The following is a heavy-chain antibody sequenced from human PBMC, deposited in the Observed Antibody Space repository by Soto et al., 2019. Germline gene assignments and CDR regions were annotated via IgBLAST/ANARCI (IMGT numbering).Heavy chain of an antibody. D-gene: IGHD3-3*01. Sequence: QVPLVQSGAEVKKPGASVKVSCKASGYTFTSYAMHWVRQAPGQRLEWMGWINAGNGNTKYSQKFQGRVTITRDTSASTAYMELSSLRSEDTAVYYCARELYRITIFGVVIENNWFDPWGQGTLVTVSS. V-gene: IGHV1-3*01. CDR2: INAGNGNT. CDR1: GYTFTSYA. CDR3: ARELYRITIFGVVIENNWFDP. J-gene: IGHJ5*02.